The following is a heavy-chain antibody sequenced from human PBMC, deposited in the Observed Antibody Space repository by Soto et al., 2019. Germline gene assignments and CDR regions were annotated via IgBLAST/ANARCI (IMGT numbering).Heavy chain of an antibody. V-gene: IGHV3-30*18. CDR2: ISYDGSNK. Sequence: GESLRLSCAASGFTFSSYGMHWVRQAPGKGLEWVAVISYDGSNKYYADSVKGRFTISRDNSKNTLYLQMNSLRAEDTAVYYCAKYRGEWELSSFDFWCQGILVTVFS. D-gene: IGHD1-26*01. CDR3: AKYRGEWELSSFDF. J-gene: IGHJ4*02. CDR1: GFTFSSYG.